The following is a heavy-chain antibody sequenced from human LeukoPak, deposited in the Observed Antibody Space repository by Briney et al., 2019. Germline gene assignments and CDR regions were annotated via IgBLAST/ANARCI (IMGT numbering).Heavy chain of an antibody. CDR3: ARLGFKYYGSSGYFGYFDY. CDR2: ISPGDSDT. V-gene: IGHV5-51*01. D-gene: IGHD3-22*01. Sequence: GESLKISCKGSGYSFTNYWIAWVRQMPGKGLEWMGIISPGDSDTRHSPSFQGQVTISADKSISTAYLQWSSLKASDTAMYYCARLGFKYYGSSGYFGYFDYWGQGTLVTVSS. J-gene: IGHJ4*02. CDR1: GYSFTNYW.